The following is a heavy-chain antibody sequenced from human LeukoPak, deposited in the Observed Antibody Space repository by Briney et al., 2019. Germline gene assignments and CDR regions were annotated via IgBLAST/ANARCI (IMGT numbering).Heavy chain of an antibody. Sequence: GGSLRLSCAASGFTFSTYSMNWVRQAPGKGLEWLSYISSSSDRILYADSVKGRFTISRDNAKNSLYLQMTSLRDEDTAVYYCARHDENVDTALNVDYWGQGTLVTVSS. J-gene: IGHJ4*02. CDR1: GFTFSTYS. D-gene: IGHD5-18*01. V-gene: IGHV3-48*02. CDR2: ISSSSDRI. CDR3: ARHDENVDTALNVDY.